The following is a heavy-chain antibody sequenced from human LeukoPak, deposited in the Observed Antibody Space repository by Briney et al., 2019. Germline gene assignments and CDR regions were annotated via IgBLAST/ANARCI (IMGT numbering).Heavy chain of an antibody. Sequence: GGSLRLSCAASGFTFSSYAMSWVRQAPGKGLEWVSAISGSGGSTYYADSVKGRFTISRDNSKNTLYLQMNSLRAEDTAVYYCAKGAEVGYYDSSGYLGFDYWGQGTLVTVSS. D-gene: IGHD3-22*01. CDR3: AKGAEVGYYDSSGYLGFDY. CDR2: ISGSGGST. CDR1: GFTFSSYA. V-gene: IGHV3-23*01. J-gene: IGHJ4*02.